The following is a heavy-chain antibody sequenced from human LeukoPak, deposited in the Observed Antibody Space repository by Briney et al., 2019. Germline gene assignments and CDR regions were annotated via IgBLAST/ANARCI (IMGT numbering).Heavy chain of an antibody. J-gene: IGHJ4*02. Sequence: SETLSLTCTVSGGSISSSSNYWGWIRQPPGKGLEWIGSMYYSGSSYYNPSLKSRVTISGDTSKNQFSLKLSSVTAADTAVYYCARHSPILTGYYVGYWGQGTLVTVSS. CDR1: GGSISSSSNY. V-gene: IGHV4-39*01. CDR2: MYYSGSS. CDR3: ARHSPILTGYYVGY. D-gene: IGHD3-9*01.